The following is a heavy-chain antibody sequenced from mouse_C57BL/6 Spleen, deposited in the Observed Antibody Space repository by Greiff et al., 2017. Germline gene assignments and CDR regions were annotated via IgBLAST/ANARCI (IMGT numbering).Heavy chain of an antibody. J-gene: IGHJ2*01. D-gene: IGHD1-1*01. CDR2: ISYDGSN. V-gene: IGHV3-6*01. CDR3: ASGITTVLDY. Sequence: EVKLMESGPGLVKPSQSLSLTCSVTGYSITSGYYWNWIRQFPGNKLEWMGYISYDGSNNYNPSLKNRISITRDTSKNQFFLKLNSVTTEDTATYYCASGITTVLDYWGQGTTLTVSS. CDR1: GYSITSGYY.